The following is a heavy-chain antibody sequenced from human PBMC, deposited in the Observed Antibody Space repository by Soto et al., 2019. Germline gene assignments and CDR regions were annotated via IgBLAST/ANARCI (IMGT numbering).Heavy chain of an antibody. CDR3: AVGTLRYFDWLDY. Sequence: GASVKVSCKASGYTFTSYAIHWVRQAPGQRLEWMGWINAGNGNTKYSQKFQGRVTITRDTSASTAYMELSSLRSEDTAVYYCAVGTLRYFDWLDYWGQGTLVTVSS. CDR1: GYTFTSYA. D-gene: IGHD3-9*01. V-gene: IGHV1-3*01. J-gene: IGHJ4*02. CDR2: INAGNGNT.